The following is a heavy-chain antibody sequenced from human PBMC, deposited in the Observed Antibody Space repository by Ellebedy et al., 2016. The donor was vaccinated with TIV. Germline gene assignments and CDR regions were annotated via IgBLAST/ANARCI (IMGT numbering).Heavy chain of an antibody. V-gene: IGHV3-23*01. Sequence: GGSLRLSCAASGFTFSSYAMSWVRQTPGKGLEWVSAISGSGGSTYYAGSVKGRFTISRDNSKNTLYLQMNSLRAEDTAVYYCAKRLVVVMAFDIWGQGTMVTVSS. D-gene: IGHD3-22*01. CDR1: GFTFSSYA. CDR3: AKRLVVVMAFDI. CDR2: ISGSGGST. J-gene: IGHJ3*02.